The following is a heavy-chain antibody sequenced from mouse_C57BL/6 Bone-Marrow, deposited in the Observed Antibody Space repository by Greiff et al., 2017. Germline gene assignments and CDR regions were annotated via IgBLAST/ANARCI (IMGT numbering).Heavy chain of an antibody. CDR1: GYTFTSYW. J-gene: IGHJ2*01. CDR2: IDPSDSYT. CDR3: ARGYYGSSYYDFDY. V-gene: IGHV1-50*01. D-gene: IGHD1-1*01. Sequence: QVQLQQPGAELVKPGASVKLSCKASGYTFTSYWMQWVKQRPGQGLEWIGEIDPSDSYTNYNQKFKGKATLTVDTSSRTAYMQLSVLTSEDSAVYYCARGYYGSSYYDFDYWGQGTTLTVSS.